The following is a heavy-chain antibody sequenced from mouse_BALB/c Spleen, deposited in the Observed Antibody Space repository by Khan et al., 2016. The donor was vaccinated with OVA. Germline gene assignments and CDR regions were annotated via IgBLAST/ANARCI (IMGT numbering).Heavy chain of an antibody. CDR1: GFTFSSYG. V-gene: IGHV5-6*01. CDR3: ASHLTGSFAY. J-gene: IGHJ3*01. Sequence: EVELVESGGDLVKPGGSLKLSCAASGFTFSSYGMSWVRQTPDKRPEWVATICCGGFSTYYPASVTGRFPISRDNAKNTLYQKMSRLKSEDTAVYYCASHLTGSFAYWGQGTLVTVSA. CDR2: ICCGGFST. D-gene: IGHD4-1*01.